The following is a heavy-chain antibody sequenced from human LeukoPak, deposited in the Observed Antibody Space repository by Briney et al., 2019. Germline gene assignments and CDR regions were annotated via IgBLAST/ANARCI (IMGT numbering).Heavy chain of an antibody. D-gene: IGHD3-22*01. CDR3: ASQPYYFDSSGYYDY. CDR1: GYTFSGYY. V-gene: IGHV1-2*02. Sequence: ASVKVSCKASGYTFSGYYMHWVRQAPGQGREWMGWINPNTGGTNYAQKFQGRVTMTRDTSISTTYMELSRLRSDDTAVYYCASQPYYFDSSGYYDYWGQGTLVTVSS. CDR2: INPNTGGT. J-gene: IGHJ4*02.